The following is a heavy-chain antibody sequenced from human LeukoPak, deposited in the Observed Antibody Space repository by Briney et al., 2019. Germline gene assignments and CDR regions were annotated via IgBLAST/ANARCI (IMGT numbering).Heavy chain of an antibody. V-gene: IGHV3-30-3*01. Sequence: GGSLRLSCAASGFIFNTYAMHWVRQAPGKGLEWVAVISYDGSNKYYADSVKGRFTISRDNAKNSLYPQMNSLRAEDTAVYYCARGSDMVATRLAHWFDPWGQGTLVTVSS. CDR2: ISYDGSNK. CDR1: GFIFNTYA. D-gene: IGHD5-12*01. CDR3: ARGSDMVATRLAHWFDP. J-gene: IGHJ5*02.